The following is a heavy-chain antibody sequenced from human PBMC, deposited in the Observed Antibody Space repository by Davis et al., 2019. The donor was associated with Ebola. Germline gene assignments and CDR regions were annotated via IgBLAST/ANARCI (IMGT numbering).Heavy chain of an antibody. V-gene: IGHV3-21*01. J-gene: IGHJ4*02. CDR3: ARVDRWSGGDYVVPGSDY. Sequence: PGGSLRLSCAASGFTFSSYAMNWVRQAPGKGLEWVSSISSSSSYIYYADSVKGRFTISRDNAKNSLYLQMNSLRAEDTAVYYCARVDRWSGGDYVVPGSDYWGQGTLVTVSS. CDR1: GFTFSSYA. CDR2: ISSSSSYI. D-gene: IGHD4-17*01.